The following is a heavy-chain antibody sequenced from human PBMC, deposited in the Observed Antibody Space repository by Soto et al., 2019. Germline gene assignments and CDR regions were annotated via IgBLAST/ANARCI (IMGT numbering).Heavy chain of an antibody. J-gene: IGHJ5*02. CDR2: IYYSGNT. V-gene: IGHV4-31*03. Sequence: SETLSLTCTVSGGSIISGGYCWSWIRQHPGKGLEWIGYIYYSGNTYYNPSLKSRVTISVDTSKNQFSLKLTSVTAADTAMYYCARGHISSTKNWLDPWGQGTLVTVSS. CDR1: GGSIISGGYC. CDR3: ARGHISSTKNWLDP. D-gene: IGHD6-6*01.